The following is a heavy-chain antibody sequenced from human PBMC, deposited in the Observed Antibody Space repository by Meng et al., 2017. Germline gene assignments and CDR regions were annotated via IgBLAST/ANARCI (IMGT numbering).Heavy chain of an antibody. CDR3: ARRPGYSSGWYDY. J-gene: IGHJ4*02. CDR2: IIPIFGTA. CDR1: GGTFSSYA. D-gene: IGHD6-19*01. Sequence: VRLVQSGAGVKKPGSSGKGSGKASGGTFSSYAISWVRQAPGQGLEWMGGIIPIFGTANYAQKFQGRVTVTADESTSTAYMELSSLRSEDTAVYYCARRPGYSSGWYDYWGQGTLVTVSS. V-gene: IGHV1-69*01.